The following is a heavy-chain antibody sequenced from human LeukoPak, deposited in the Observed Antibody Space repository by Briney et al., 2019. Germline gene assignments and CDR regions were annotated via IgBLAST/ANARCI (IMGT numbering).Heavy chain of an antibody. D-gene: IGHD6-13*01. CDR1: GYTFTSYG. CDR3: ARDRYSSSWYLPFDY. V-gene: IGHV1-18*01. CDR2: ISAYNGNT. Sequence: GASVKVSCKASGYTFTSYGISWVRQAPGQGLEWMGWISAYNGNTNYAQKLQGRVTMTTDTSTSTAYMELRSLRSDDTAVYYCARDRYSSSWYLPFDYWGHGTLVTVSS. J-gene: IGHJ4*01.